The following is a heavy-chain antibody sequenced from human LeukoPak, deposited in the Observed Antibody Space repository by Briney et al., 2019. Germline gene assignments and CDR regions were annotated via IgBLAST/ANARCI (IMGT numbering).Heavy chain of an antibody. CDR3: ARGSVYYGSGSYDY. V-gene: IGHV4-34*01. CDR1: GGSFSGYY. CDR2: INHSGST. J-gene: IGHJ4*02. Sequence: SETLSLTCAVYGGSFSGYYWSWIRQPPGKGLEWIGEINHSGSTNYNPSLKSRVTISVDTSKNQFSLKLSSVTAADTAVYYCARGSVYYGSGSYDYWGQGTLVTASS. D-gene: IGHD3-10*01.